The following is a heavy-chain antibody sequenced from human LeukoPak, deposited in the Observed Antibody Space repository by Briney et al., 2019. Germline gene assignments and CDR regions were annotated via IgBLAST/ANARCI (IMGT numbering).Heavy chain of an antibody. CDR2: INNDGSFT. CDR1: RFSFTTYW. Sequence: PGGSLRLSCEGSRFSFTTYWMHWVRQAPGKGLVWVSGINNDGSFTSYADSVKGRFTISRDNDKNTVYLQMNSLRAEDTAVYYCAREPTERGYSYGWSDYWGQGTLVTVSS. D-gene: IGHD5-18*01. CDR3: AREPTERGYSYGWSDY. J-gene: IGHJ4*02. V-gene: IGHV3-74*01.